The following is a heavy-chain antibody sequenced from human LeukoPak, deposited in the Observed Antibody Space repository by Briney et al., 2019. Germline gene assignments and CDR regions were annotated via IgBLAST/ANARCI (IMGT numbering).Heavy chain of an antibody. D-gene: IGHD1-1*01. CDR2: IIPILGIA. CDR3: ARSGGPNWFDP. CDR1: GYTFTGYY. V-gene: IGHV1-69*02. J-gene: IGHJ5*02. Sequence: SVKVSCKASGYTFTGYYMHWVRQAPGQGLEWMGRIIPILGIANYAQKFQGRVTITADKSTSTAYMELSSLRSEDTAVYYCARSGGPNWFDPWGQGTLVTVSS.